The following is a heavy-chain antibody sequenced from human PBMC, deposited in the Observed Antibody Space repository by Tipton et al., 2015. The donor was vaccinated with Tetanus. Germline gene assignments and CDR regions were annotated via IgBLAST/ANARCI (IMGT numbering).Heavy chain of an antibody. Sequence: TLSLTCTVSGDSVSGYYWSWIRQPPGKGLEWIGYVYYTGSTNHNPSLKSRVAISVDTSQKQISLKVNSVTAADTAVYYCARDRGVRGGYYYYHGMDVWGQGTTVTVSS. D-gene: IGHD3-10*01. CDR3: ARDRGVRGGYYYYHGMDV. CDR2: VYYTGST. CDR1: GDSVSGYY. J-gene: IGHJ6*02. V-gene: IGHV4-59*02.